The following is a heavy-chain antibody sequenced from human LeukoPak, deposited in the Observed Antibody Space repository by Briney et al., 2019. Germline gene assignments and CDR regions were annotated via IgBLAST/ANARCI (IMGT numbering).Heavy chain of an antibody. V-gene: IGHV3-13*01. D-gene: IGHD5-18*01. J-gene: IGHJ6*03. CDR3: ARGKDTAMGRGYYYYHMDV. Sequence: PGGSLRLSCAASGFTFSSYDMHWVRQATGKGLEWVSAIGTAGDTYYPGSVKGRFTISRENAKNSLYLQMNSLRAGDTAVYYCARGKDTAMGRGYYYYHMDVWGKGSTGTVSS. CDR2: IGTAGDT. CDR1: GFTFSSYD.